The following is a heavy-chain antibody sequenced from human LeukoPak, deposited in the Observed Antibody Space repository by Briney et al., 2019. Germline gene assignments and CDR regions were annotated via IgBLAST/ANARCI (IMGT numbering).Heavy chain of an antibody. CDR1: GASISRYY. Sequence: PSETLSLTCSVSGASISRYYWSWIRQPPGKGLEWIGYFHHSGNTNYNPSLSSRITMSVDTSKNQFSLRLNSVTAADTAIYYCARRAAALDSWGQGSLVTVSS. CDR3: ARRAAALDS. J-gene: IGHJ4*02. V-gene: IGHV4-59*12. CDR2: FHHSGNT. D-gene: IGHD6-13*01.